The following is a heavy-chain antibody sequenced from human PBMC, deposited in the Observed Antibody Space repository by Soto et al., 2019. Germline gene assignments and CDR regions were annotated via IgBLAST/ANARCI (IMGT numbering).Heavy chain of an antibody. CDR2: ISYDGSNK. Sequence: GGSLRLSCAASGFTFSSYGMHWVRQAPGKGLEWVAVISYDGSNKYYADSVKGRFTISRDNSKNTLYLQMNSLRTEDTAVYYCAKDREARLGWSFYYYYGMDVWGQGTTVTVSS. CDR1: GFTFSSYG. CDR3: AKDREARLGWSFYYYYGMDV. D-gene: IGHD6-6*01. J-gene: IGHJ6*02. V-gene: IGHV3-30*18.